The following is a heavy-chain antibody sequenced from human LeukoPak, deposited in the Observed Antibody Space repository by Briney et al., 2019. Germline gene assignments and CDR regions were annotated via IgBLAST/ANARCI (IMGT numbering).Heavy chain of an antibody. J-gene: IGHJ4*02. CDR2: ISGSGGST. CDR1: GFTFSSYA. CDR3: AKGTVGATNVGDYFDY. V-gene: IGHV3-23*01. D-gene: IGHD1-26*01. Sequence: GGSLRLSCAASGFTFSSYAMSWVRQAPGKGLEWVSAISGSGGSTYYADSVKGRFTISRDNSKNTLYLQMNSLRAEDAAVYYCAKGTVGATNVGDYFDYWGQGTLVTVSS.